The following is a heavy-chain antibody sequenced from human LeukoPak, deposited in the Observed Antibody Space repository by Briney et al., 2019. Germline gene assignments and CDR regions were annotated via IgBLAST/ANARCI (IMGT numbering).Heavy chain of an antibody. V-gene: IGHV3-48*03. J-gene: IGHJ4*02. CDR1: GFTFSSYE. CDR3: ARDRIADRGVFDY. D-gene: IGHD6-6*01. CDR2: ISTSGSIK. Sequence: GGSLRLSCAASGFTFSSYEMNWVRQAPGKGLEWVSYISTSGSIKYYADSVKGRITISRDNAKSSLYLHMNSLRAEDTAVYYCARDRIADRGVFDYWGQGTLVTVSS.